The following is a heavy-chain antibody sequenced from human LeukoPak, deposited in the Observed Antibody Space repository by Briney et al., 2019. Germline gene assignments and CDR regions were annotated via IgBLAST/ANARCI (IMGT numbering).Heavy chain of an antibody. Sequence: ASVKVSCKASGYSFTKFGISWVRQAPGQGLEWMGWISAYNGNTNYEQKVQGRVTMTTDTSTGTAYMELRSLRSDDTAVYYCARDSPYNSSSLGFDYWGQGSLVTISS. D-gene: IGHD6-13*01. CDR2: ISAYNGNT. V-gene: IGHV1-18*01. CDR1: GYSFTKFG. J-gene: IGHJ4*02. CDR3: ARDSPYNSSSLGFDY.